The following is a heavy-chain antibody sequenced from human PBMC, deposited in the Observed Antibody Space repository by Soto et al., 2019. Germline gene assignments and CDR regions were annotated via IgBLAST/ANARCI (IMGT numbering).Heavy chain of an antibody. CDR1: GGSISSSSYY. D-gene: IGHD6-25*01. CDR3: ARGKSFSGGLLNYYYYYMDV. V-gene: IGHV4-39*07. J-gene: IGHJ6*03. CDR2: IYYSGST. Sequence: SETLSLTCTVSGGSISSSSYYWGWIRQPPGKGLEWIGSIYYSGSTNYNPSLKSRVTISVDTSKNQFSLKLSSVTAADTAIYYCARGKSFSGGLLNYYYYYMDVWGKGTTVTVSS.